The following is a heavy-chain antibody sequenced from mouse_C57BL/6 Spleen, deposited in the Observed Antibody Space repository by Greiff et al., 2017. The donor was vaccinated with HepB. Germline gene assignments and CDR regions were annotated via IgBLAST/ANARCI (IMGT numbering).Heavy chain of an antibody. V-gene: IGHV1-18*01. D-gene: IGHD2-4*01. J-gene: IGHJ3*01. CDR1: GYTFTDYN. Sequence: VQLKQSGPELVKPGASVKIPCKASGYTFTDYNMDWVKQSHGKSLEWIGDINPNNGGTIYNQKFKGKATLTVDKSSSTAYMELRSLTSEDTAVYYWAREGAYSDYDAWFAYWGQGTLVTVSA. CDR2: INPNNGGT. CDR3: AREGAYSDYDAWFAY.